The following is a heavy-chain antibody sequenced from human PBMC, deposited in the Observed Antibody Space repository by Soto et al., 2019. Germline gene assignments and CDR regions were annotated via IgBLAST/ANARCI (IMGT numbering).Heavy chain of an antibody. Sequence: PSETLSLTCTVSGGSISSYYWSWIRQPPGKGLEWIGYIYYSGSTNYNPSLKSRVTISVDTSKNQFSLKLSSVTAADTAVYYCARGLYGDFFDYWGQGTLVTVSS. V-gene: IGHV4-59*01. D-gene: IGHD4-17*01. CDR3: ARGLYGDFFDY. CDR2: IYYSGST. J-gene: IGHJ4*02. CDR1: GGSISSYY.